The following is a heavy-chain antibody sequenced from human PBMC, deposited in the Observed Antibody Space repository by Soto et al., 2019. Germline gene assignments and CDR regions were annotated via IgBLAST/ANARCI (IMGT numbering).Heavy chain of an antibody. J-gene: IGHJ4*02. D-gene: IGHD2-21*01. CDR1: GFTFSTYW. V-gene: IGHV3-74*01. CDR2: INADGRTT. Sequence: GGSLRLSCEASGFTFSTYWMHWVRQAPGQGLVWLSRINADGRTTNYADSVRGRFTISRDNAKNTLFLQVNSLRAEDTAVYYCATAGQFRFDNWGQGALVTVSS. CDR3: ATAGQFRFDN.